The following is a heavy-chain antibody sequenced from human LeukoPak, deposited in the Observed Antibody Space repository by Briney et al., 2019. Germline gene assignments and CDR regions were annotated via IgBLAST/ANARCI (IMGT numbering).Heavy chain of an antibody. CDR1: GGTFSSYA. V-gene: IGHV1-69*04. J-gene: IGHJ5*02. Sequence: SVKVSCKASGGTFSSYAISWVRQAPGQGLEWMGRIIPILGIANYAQKFQGRVTITADKSTSTAYMELSSLRSEDTAVYYRARGIGGNWFDPWGQGTLVTVSS. CDR2: IIPILGIA. D-gene: IGHD3-10*01. CDR3: ARGIGGNWFDP.